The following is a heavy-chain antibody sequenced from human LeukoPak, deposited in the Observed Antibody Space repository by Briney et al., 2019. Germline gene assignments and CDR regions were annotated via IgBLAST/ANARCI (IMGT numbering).Heavy chain of an antibody. CDR1: GYTFTSYA. CDR3: ARLSYCGGDCQCFDY. CDR2: INAGNGNT. Sequence: GASVKVSCKASGYTFTSYAMHWVRQAPGQRLEWMGWINAGNGNTKYSQEFQGRVTVTRDTSASTAYMELSSLRSEDMAVYYCARLSYCGGDCQCFDYWGQGTLVTVSS. V-gene: IGHV1-3*03. D-gene: IGHD2-21*02. J-gene: IGHJ4*02.